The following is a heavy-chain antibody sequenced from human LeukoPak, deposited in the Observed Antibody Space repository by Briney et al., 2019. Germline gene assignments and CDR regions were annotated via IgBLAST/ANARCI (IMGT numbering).Heavy chain of an antibody. V-gene: IGHV3-43D*03. CDR1: GFTFDDYA. J-gene: IGHJ5*02. D-gene: IGHD6-13*01. Sequence: GGSLRLSCAASGFTFDDYAMHWVRQAPGKGLEWVSLITWDGGSTYYADSVKGRFTISRDNAKNSLYLQMNSLRAEDTAVYYCARDSVWAAAGLWFDPWGQGTLVTVSS. CDR3: ARDSVWAAAGLWFDP. CDR2: ITWDGGST.